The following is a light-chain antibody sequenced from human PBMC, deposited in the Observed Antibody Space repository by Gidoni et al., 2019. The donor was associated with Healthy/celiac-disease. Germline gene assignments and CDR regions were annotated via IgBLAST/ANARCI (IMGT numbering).Light chain of an antibody. J-gene: IGLJ2*01. CDR3: QVWDTTSDPVA. CDR2: FDK. Sequence: SYILTQPPSVSVAPGRTARTPCGGNHIVARSVHWYQQKPGQAPVLVIYFDKDRPSGLPERFAGSNSGDTATLTISRVEAGDEAVYHCQVWDTTSDPVAFGGGTKLTVL. V-gene: IGLV3-21*01. CDR1: HIVARS.